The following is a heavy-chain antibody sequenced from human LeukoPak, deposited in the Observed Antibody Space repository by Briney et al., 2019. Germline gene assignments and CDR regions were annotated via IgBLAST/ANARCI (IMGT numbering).Heavy chain of an antibody. CDR3: ARQRGYCTNGVCYTWYFDY. J-gene: IGHJ4*02. Sequence: SETLSLTCTVSGGSISSSSYYWGWIRQPPGKRLEWIGSIYYSGSTYYNPSLKSRVTISVDTSKNQFSLKLSSVTAADTAVYYCARQRGYCTNGVCYTWYFDYWGQGTLVTVSS. CDR1: GGSISSSSYY. CDR2: IYYSGST. D-gene: IGHD2-8*01. V-gene: IGHV4-39*01.